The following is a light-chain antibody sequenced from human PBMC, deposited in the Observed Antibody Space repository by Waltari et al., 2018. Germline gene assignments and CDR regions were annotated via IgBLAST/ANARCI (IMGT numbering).Light chain of an antibody. CDR2: DTT. Sequence: QAVVTQEPSMTVSPGGTVNLTCAYNTGLVTSGHSPYWFQQKPGLAPKTRIYDTTNKHSRTPARFSGSLLGGKAALTLSGAQPEDEADYFCFLVYGGVWVFGGGTKLTVL. CDR3: FLVYGGVWV. J-gene: IGLJ3*02. CDR1: TGLVTSGHS. V-gene: IGLV7-46*01.